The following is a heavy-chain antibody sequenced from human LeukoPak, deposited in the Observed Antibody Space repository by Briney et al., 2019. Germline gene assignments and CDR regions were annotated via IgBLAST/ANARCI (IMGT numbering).Heavy chain of an antibody. Sequence: GGSLRLSCAASGFSVSDYWMTWVRQAPGKGLEWVANIKQDGSEKTYVDSVKGRFTISRENAKNSLYLQMNILRVEDTAMYYCVRDGGTDWYDPWGQGTLVTVFS. CDR2: IKQDGSEK. CDR3: VRDGGTDWYDP. D-gene: IGHD3-16*01. CDR1: GFSVSDYW. J-gene: IGHJ5*02. V-gene: IGHV3-7*01.